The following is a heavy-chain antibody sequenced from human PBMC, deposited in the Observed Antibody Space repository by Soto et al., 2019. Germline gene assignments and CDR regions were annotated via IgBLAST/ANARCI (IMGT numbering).Heavy chain of an antibody. J-gene: IGHJ3*01. CDR3: ARLSMITFGGISKDAFDV. V-gene: IGHV4-59*08. Sequence: QVQLQESGPGLVKPSETLSLTCTVSGDSIRSYYWSWIRQPPGKGLEWIGYIYYSWSTNYNPSLKRRVTISIDTSKNQFSLKLSSVTAADTAVYYCARLSMITFGGISKDAFDVWGQGTMVTVSS. CDR2: IYYSWST. D-gene: IGHD3-16*01. CDR1: GDSIRSYY.